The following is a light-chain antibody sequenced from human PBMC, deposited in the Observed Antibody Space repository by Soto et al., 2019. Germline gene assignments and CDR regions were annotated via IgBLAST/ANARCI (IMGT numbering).Light chain of an antibody. CDR2: EVS. CDR1: SSDVGGYAY. J-gene: IGLJ2*01. CDR3: SSYTSNTTPV. Sequence: QSALPQPASVSGSPGQTITISCTGTSSDVGGYAYVSWYQQYPGKVPKLVISEVSNRPSGVSHRFSGSRSGNTASLTISGLQAGDEADYHCSSYTSNTTPVFGGGTKVTVL. V-gene: IGLV2-14*01.